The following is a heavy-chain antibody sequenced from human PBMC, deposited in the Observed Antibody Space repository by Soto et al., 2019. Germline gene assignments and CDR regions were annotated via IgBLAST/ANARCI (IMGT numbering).Heavy chain of an antibody. CDR1: GGSISSGDYY. D-gene: IGHD6-13*01. CDR3: ARSPGIAAAEPQNWFDP. J-gene: IGHJ5*02. CDR2: IYYSGST. V-gene: IGHV4-30-4*01. Sequence: LSLTCTVSGGSISSGDYYWSWIRQPPGKGLEWIGYIYYSGSTYYNPSLKSRVTISVDTSKNQFSLKLSSVTAADTSVYYCARSPGIAAAEPQNWFDPWCQGTLVTVSS.